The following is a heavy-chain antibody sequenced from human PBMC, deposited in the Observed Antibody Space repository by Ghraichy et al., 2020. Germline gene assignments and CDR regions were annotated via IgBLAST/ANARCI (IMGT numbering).Heavy chain of an antibody. D-gene: IGHD4-23*01. J-gene: IGHJ2*01. Sequence: SETLSLTCTVSGGSISSGGYYWSWIRQHPGKGLEWIGYIYYSGSTYYNPSLKSRVTISVDTSKNQFSLKLGSVTAADTAVYYCAREVPTTVALLYWYFDLWGRGT. CDR3: AREVPTTVALLYWYFDL. CDR1: GGSISSGGYY. V-gene: IGHV4-31*03. CDR2: IYYSGST.